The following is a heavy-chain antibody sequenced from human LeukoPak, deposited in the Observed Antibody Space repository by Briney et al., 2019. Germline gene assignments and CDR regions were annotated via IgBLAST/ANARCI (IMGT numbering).Heavy chain of an antibody. CDR2: IYYSGST. CDR3: ARGYYYGSGSYPWFDP. D-gene: IGHD3-10*01. CDR1: GGSISSYY. J-gene: IGHJ5*02. Sequence: PSETLSLTCTVSGGSISSYYWRWIRPPPRKGLGWLGYIYYSGSTNYNPSLKSRVTISVDTSKNQFSLKLSSVTAADTAVYYCARGYYYGSGSYPWFDPWGQGTLVTVSS. V-gene: IGHV4-59*08.